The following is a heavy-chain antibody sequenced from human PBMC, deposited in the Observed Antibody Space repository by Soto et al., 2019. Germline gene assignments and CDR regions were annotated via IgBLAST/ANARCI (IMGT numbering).Heavy chain of an antibody. J-gene: IGHJ4*02. CDR2: INPSGGST. V-gene: IGHV1-46*01. CDR1: GYTFTSYY. D-gene: IGHD3-16*02. Sequence: ASVKVSCKASGYTFTSYYMHWVRQAPGQGLEWMGIINPSGGSTSYAQKFQGRVTMTRDTSTSTVYMELSSLRSEDTAVYYCARAYDYVWGSYRPEQYYFDYWGQGTLVTVSS. CDR3: ARAYDYVWGSYRPEQYYFDY.